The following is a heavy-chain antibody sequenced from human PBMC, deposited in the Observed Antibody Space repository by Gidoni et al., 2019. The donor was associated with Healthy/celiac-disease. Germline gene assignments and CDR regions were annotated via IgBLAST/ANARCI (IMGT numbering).Heavy chain of an antibody. V-gene: IGHV3-23*04. CDR1: GFTFSSYA. CDR3: AKDLYSSGWRNTRY. D-gene: IGHD6-19*01. Sequence: EVQLVESGGGLVQPGGSLRLSCAASGFTFSSYAMSWVRQAPGKVLEWVSAISGSGGSKYYEDSVKGRFTISRDNSKNTLYLQMNSLRAEDTAVYYCAKDLYSSGWRNTRYWGQGTLVTVSS. CDR2: ISGSGGSK. J-gene: IGHJ4*02.